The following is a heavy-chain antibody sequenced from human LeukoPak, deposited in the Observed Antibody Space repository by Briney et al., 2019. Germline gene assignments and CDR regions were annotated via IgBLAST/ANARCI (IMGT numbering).Heavy chain of an antibody. CDR3: ARGGWYLDY. CDR1: GGSISSYY. CDR2: IYYSGST. Sequence: SETLSLTCTVSGGSISSYYWSWIRQPPGKGLEWIGYIYYSGSTNYNPSLKSRVTISVDTSKNQFSLRLSSVIAADTAVYYCARGGWYLDYWGQGTLVTVFS. V-gene: IGHV4-59*01. J-gene: IGHJ4*02. D-gene: IGHD6-19*01.